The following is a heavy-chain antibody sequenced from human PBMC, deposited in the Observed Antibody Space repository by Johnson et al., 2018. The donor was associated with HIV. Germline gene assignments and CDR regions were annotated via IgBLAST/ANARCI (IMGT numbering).Heavy chain of an antibody. V-gene: IGHV3-30*19. CDR3: AREPSSSWYRGAFDI. J-gene: IGHJ3*02. D-gene: IGHD6-13*01. CDR1: GFTFNSYG. Sequence: QVQLVESGGGVVQPGRSLRLSCAASGFTFNSYGMHWVRQAPGKGLEWVALIWYDGSNKYYADSVKGRFPISRDNSKNTLYLQMNSLRAEDTAVYYCAREPSSSWYRGAFDIWGQGTLVTVSS. CDR2: IWYDGSNK.